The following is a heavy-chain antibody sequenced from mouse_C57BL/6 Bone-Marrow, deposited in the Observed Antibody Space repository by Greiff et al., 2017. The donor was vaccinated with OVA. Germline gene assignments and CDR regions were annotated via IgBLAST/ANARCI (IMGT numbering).Heavy chain of an antibody. CDR1: GYTFTSYW. Sequence: VQLQQPGTELVKPGASVKLSCKASGYTFTSYWMHWGKQRPGQGLEWIGNINPSNGGTNYNEKFKSKATLTVDKSSSTAYMQLSSLTSEDSAVYYCARGIYYDYTWFAYWGQGTLVTVSA. CDR3: ARGIYYDYTWFAY. V-gene: IGHV1-53*01. D-gene: IGHD2-4*01. CDR2: INPSNGGT. J-gene: IGHJ3*01.